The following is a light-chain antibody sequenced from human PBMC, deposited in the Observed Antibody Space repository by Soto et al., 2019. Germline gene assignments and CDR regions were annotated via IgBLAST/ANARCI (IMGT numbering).Light chain of an antibody. CDR2: EVN. V-gene: IGLV2-14*01. Sequence: QSALAQPASVSGSPGQSITISCTGTSSDVGVYDYVSWYRLHPGKAPKLMVFEVNNRPSGVSYRFSGSKSGNTASLTISGLQAEDEADYFCRSYSISTAYLFGPGTKVT. J-gene: IGLJ1*01. CDR1: SSDVGVYDY. CDR3: RSYSISTAYL.